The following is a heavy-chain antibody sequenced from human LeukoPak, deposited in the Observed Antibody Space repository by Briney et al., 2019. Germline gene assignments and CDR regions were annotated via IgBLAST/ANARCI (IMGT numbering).Heavy chain of an antibody. Sequence: KSSETLSLTCTVSGGSISSGGYYWSWIRQHPGKGLEWIGYIYYSGSTYYNPSLKSRVTISVDTSKNQFSLKLSSVTAADTAVYYCARGRSVPVYFDYWGQGTLVTVSS. CDR2: IYYSGST. CDR3: ARGRSVPVYFDY. CDR1: GGSISSGGYY. J-gene: IGHJ4*02. V-gene: IGHV4-31*03.